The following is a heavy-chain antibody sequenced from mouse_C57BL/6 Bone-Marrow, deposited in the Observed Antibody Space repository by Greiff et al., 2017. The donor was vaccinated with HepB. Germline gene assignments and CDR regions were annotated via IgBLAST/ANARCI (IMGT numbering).Heavy chain of an antibody. V-gene: IGHV1-82*01. CDR2: IYPGDGDT. Sequence: VQVVESGPELVKPGASVKISCKASGYAFSSSWMNWVKQRPGKGLEWIGRIYPGDGDTNYNGKFKGKATLTADNSSSTAYMQLSSLTSEDSAVYFCARGYGSVDYWGQGTTLTVSS. D-gene: IGHD1-1*01. CDR3: ARGYGSVDY. CDR1: GYAFSSSW. J-gene: IGHJ2*01.